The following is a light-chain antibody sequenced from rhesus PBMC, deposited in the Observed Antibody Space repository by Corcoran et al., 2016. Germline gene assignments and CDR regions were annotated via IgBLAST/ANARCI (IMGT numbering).Light chain of an antibody. Sequence: DIQVTQSPSSLSASVGDRVTITCQASQAISNHLAWYQQKPGKVPKLLIYMASTLQSEVPSRFSGSGYGTDFTLTISSLQPEDFATYYCQHGYGTPHSFGQGTKVEIK. CDR3: QHGYGTPHS. J-gene: IGKJ2*01. CDR1: QAISNH. V-gene: IGKV1-25*01. CDR2: MAS.